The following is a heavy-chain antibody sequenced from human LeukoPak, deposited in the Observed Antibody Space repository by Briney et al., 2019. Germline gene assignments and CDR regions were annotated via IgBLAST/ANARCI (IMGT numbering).Heavy chain of an antibody. V-gene: IGHV1-24*01. CDR1: GYTLTELS. CDR3: ATVRGYSHGPHAFDI. Sequence: ASVKVSCKVSGYTLTELSMHWVRQAPGKGLEWMGGFDPEDGETIYAQKFQGRVTMTEDTSTDTAYMELSSLRSEDTAVYYCATVRGYSHGPHAFDIWGQGTMVTVSS. D-gene: IGHD5-18*01. CDR2: FDPEDGET. J-gene: IGHJ3*02.